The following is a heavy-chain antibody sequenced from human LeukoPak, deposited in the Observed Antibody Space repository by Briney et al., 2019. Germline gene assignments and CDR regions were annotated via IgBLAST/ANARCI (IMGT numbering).Heavy chain of an antibody. Sequence: SESLSLTCTVFGGSISSYYWSWIRQPAGKGLEWIGRIYTSGSTNYNASLKSRVSMSVDTSKNQFSLKLSSVTAADTAVFYCARENSGSYREFDYWGQGTLVTVSS. D-gene: IGHD1-26*01. V-gene: IGHV4-4*07. CDR2: IYTSGST. CDR3: ARENSGSYREFDY. CDR1: GGSISSYY. J-gene: IGHJ4*02.